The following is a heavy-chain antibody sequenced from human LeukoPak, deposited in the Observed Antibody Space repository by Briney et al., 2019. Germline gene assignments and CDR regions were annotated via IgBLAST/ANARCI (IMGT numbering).Heavy chain of an antibody. Sequence: SETLSLTCTVSGGSISSYYWSWIRQPAGKGLEWIGYIYYSGSTYYNPSLKSRVTISVDTSKNQFSLKLSSVTAADTAVYYCARGVLSGMIDYWGQGTLVTVSS. D-gene: IGHD1-26*01. V-gene: IGHV4-59*06. J-gene: IGHJ4*02. CDR3: ARGVLSGMIDY. CDR1: GGSISSYY. CDR2: IYYSGST.